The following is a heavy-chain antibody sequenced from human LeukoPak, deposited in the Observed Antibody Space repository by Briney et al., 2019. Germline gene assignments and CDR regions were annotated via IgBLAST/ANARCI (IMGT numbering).Heavy chain of an antibody. CDR2: IYSDGTT. D-gene: IGHD1-26*01. CDR3: AGQWELPHRPIDY. CDR1: GFNINYYY. V-gene: IGHV3-66*04. Sequence: QTGGSLRLSCAASGFNINYYYMSWVRQSPGKGLEWVSVIYSDGTTYYTDSVKGRFTISRDNAKNSLYLQMNSLRAEDTAVYYCAGQWELPHRPIDYWGQGTLVTVSS. J-gene: IGHJ4*02.